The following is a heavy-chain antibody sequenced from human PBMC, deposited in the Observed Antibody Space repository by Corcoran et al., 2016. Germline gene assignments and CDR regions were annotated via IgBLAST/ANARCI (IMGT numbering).Heavy chain of an antibody. Sequence: QLQLQESGPGLVKPSETLSLTCTVSGGSISSSSYYWGWIRQPPGKGLEWIGSIYYSGSTYYTPSLKSRVTISVDTSKNQFSLKLSSVTAADTAVYYCASGYCSSTSCYTFGYYYYGMDVWGQGTTVTVSS. CDR2: IYYSGST. CDR3: ASGYCSSTSCYTFGYYYYGMDV. CDR1: GGSISSSSYY. D-gene: IGHD2-2*02. V-gene: IGHV4-39*07. J-gene: IGHJ6*02.